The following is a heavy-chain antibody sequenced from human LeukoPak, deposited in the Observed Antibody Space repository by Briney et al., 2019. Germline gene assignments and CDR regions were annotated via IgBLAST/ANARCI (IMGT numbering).Heavy chain of an antibody. J-gene: IGHJ4*02. CDR3: TRLLAVAGADY. Sequence: GGSLRLSCAASGFTFSGSAMHWVRQASGKGLEWVGRIRSKANSYASAYAASVKGRFTISRDDSKNTAYLQMNSLKTGDTAVYYCTRLLAVAGADYWGQGTLVTVSS. CDR2: IRSKANSYAS. D-gene: IGHD6-19*01. V-gene: IGHV3-73*01. CDR1: GFTFSGSA.